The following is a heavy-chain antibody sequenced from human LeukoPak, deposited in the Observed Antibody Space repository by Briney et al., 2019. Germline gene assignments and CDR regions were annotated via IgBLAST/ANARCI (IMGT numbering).Heavy chain of an antibody. Sequence: PSETLSLTCAVYGGSFSGYYWSWIRQPPGKGLEWIGEINHSGSTNYNPSLKSRVTISVDTSKNQFSLTLSSVTAADTAVSYCARGPRYYGIWTGYRTWYFDLGGRGTRVTVPS. CDR2: INHSGST. D-gene: IGHD3-9*01. CDR1: GGSFSGYY. V-gene: IGHV4-34*01. CDR3: ARGPRYYGIWTGYRTWYFDL. J-gene: IGHJ2*01.